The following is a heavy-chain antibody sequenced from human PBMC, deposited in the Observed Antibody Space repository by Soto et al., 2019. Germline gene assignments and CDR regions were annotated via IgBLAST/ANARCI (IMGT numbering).Heavy chain of an antibody. CDR2: IYNSETT. J-gene: IGHJ6*02. V-gene: IGHV4-61*01. Sequence: KSSETLSLTCTVSGGSVSSGSFYWTWIRQPPGKGLEWIGYIYNSETTNYNPSLKRRVTMLVDTSKNQFSLILTSVTAADTAVYYCARDRILEGLDVWGQGTTVTVSS. CDR3: ARDRILEGLDV. CDR1: GGSVSSGSFY. D-gene: IGHD1-1*01.